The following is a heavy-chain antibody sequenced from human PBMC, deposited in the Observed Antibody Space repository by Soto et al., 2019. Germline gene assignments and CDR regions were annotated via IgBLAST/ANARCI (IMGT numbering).Heavy chain of an antibody. CDR1: GFAFRNYW. D-gene: IGHD2-8*02. CDR2: IKQNGNEK. J-gene: IGHJ4*02. CDR3: ARAWSGGVY. Sequence: GGSLRLSCAASGFAFRNYWMHWVRQAPGKGLEWVANIKQNGNEKYYVDSVKGRFTISRDNAKNSLFLKMDSLRVEDTAVYNCARAWSGGVYWGQGSVVTVSS. V-gene: IGHV3-7*03.